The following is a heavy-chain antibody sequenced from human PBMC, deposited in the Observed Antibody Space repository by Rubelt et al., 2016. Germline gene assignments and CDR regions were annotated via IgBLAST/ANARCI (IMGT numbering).Heavy chain of an antibody. CDR3: ARGMIVPTGDTFHYYGMDV. J-gene: IGHJ6*02. CDR1: GFTFSHYG. D-gene: IGHD3-22*01. Sequence: VQLVESGGGLVQPGGSLRLSCAASGFTFSHYGMYWVRQAPGKGLEWVAVIWYDGSNKYYADSVKGRFSISRDNSKNTLYLKMNSLRDEETAGYYCARGMIVPTGDTFHYYGMDVWGQGTTVTVSS. V-gene: IGHV3-33*08. CDR2: IWYDGSNK.